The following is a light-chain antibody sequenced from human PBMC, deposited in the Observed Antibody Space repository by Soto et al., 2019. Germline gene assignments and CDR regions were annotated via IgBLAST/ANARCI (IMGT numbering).Light chain of an antibody. V-gene: IGLV1-40*01. CDR2: GNS. Sequence: SVLPQPPSVSGAPGQRVTISCTGSSSNIGAGYDVHWYLQLPGTAPKLLIYGNSNRPSGVPDRFSGSKSGTSASLAITGLQAEDEADYYCQSYDSSMSGYVFGTGTKGTVL. CDR3: QSYDSSMSGYV. J-gene: IGLJ1*01. CDR1: SSNIGAGYD.